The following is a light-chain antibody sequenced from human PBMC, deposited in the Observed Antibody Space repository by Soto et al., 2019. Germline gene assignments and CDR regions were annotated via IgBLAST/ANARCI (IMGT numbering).Light chain of an antibody. V-gene: IGKV3-15*01. CDR1: QSVSSN. Sequence: EIVMTQSPATLSVSPGERATLSCRASQSVSSNLAWYQHKPGQAPRLLISGASTRATGIPARFSGSGSGTEFTLTISSLQSEDFAVYYCQQYNNWPQTFGQGTKVDIK. CDR3: QQYNNWPQT. J-gene: IGKJ1*01. CDR2: GAS.